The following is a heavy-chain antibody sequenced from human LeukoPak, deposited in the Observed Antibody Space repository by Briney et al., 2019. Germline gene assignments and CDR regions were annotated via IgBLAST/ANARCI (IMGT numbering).Heavy chain of an antibody. Sequence: VASVKVSCKASGYTFTSYGISWVRQAPGQGLEWMGGIIPIFGTANYAQKFQGRVTITADESTSTAYMELSSLRSEDTAVYYCARGNDGSGSPSYYFYYMDVWGKGTTVTISS. CDR1: GYTFTSYG. CDR2: IIPIFGTA. J-gene: IGHJ6*03. CDR3: ARGNDGSGSPSYYFYYMDV. D-gene: IGHD3-10*01. V-gene: IGHV1-69*13.